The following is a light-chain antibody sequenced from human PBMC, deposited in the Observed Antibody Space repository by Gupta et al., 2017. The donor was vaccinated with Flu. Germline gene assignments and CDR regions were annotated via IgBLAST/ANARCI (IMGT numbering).Light chain of an antibody. J-gene: IGKJ1*01. V-gene: IGKV2-30*01. Sequence: DGVLTQSPLSLPVTLGQPASISCRSSQSLVYSDGDSYVSWFHQRPGQSPRRLIYKASNRDPGVPDRISGSGSGTDFTLKISSVEAEDVGVYYCMHSTRWPWTFGQGTKVEIK. CDR3: MHSTRWPWT. CDR2: KAS. CDR1: QSLVYSDGDSY.